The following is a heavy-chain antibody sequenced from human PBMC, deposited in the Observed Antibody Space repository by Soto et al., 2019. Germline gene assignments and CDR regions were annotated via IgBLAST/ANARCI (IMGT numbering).Heavy chain of an antibody. V-gene: IGHV1-46*01. CDR1: GDPFTNYY. CDR3: ARDRYCSSSSCANYYYYYGLDV. Sequence: QVQLVQSGVEVKEPGASVKVSCKASGDPFTNYYMHWVRQAPGQGLEWRGTTNPRGGGTGYADKCQGRITLTRDTSTSTVYMELSSLRSEDTALYYCARDRYCSSSSCANYYYYYGLDVWGQGTTVTVSS. J-gene: IGHJ6*02. CDR2: TNPRGGGT. D-gene: IGHD2-2*01.